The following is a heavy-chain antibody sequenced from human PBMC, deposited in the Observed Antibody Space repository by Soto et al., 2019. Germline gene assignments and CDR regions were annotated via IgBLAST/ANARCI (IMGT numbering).Heavy chain of an antibody. CDR3: ARDPTYYNLWGVGGYYYNGMDV. D-gene: IGHD3-3*01. Sequence: ASVKVSCKASGYTFTSYGINWVRQAPGQGLEWMGWISAYNGNTNYAQKLQGRVTMTTDTSTSTAYMELRSLRSDDTAVYYCARDPTYYNLWGVGGYYYNGMDVWGQGTTVTVSS. CDR2: ISAYNGNT. J-gene: IGHJ6*02. CDR1: GYTFTSYG. V-gene: IGHV1-18*01.